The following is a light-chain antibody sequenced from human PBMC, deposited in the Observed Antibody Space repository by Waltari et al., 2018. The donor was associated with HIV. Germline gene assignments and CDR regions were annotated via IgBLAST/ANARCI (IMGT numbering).Light chain of an antibody. J-gene: IGKJ2*03. CDR2: GAS. CDR3: QEYFTSQS. CDR1: QTVSRNY. Sequence: EILLTQSPDPLSLSPGERATLSCRASQTVSRNYLAWYQQKSGQPPRLLIYGASSRATGIPDRFSGSGSGTDFTLTISRLEPEDFAVYYCQEYFTSQSFGQGTRVEMK. V-gene: IGKV3-20*01.